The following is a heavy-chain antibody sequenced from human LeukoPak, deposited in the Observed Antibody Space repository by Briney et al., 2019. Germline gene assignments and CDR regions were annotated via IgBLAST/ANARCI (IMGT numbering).Heavy chain of an antibody. V-gene: IGHV3-11*06. D-gene: IGHD2-21*02. Sequence: GGSLRLSCAASGFTFSDYYMSWIRQAPGKGLEWISYISSSSSYTNYADSVKGRFTISRDNAKSSLYPQMNSLRAEDTAVYYCARVVAVTSYYFDYWGQGTLVTVSS. J-gene: IGHJ4*02. CDR3: ARVVAVTSYYFDY. CDR2: ISSSSSYT. CDR1: GFTFSDYY.